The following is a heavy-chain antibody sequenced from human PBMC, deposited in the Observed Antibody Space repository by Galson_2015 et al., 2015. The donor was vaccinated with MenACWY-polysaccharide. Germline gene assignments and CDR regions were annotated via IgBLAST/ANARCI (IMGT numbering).Heavy chain of an antibody. V-gene: IGHV3-48*01. Sequence: SLRLSCAASGFSFSSYSMTWVRQAPGKGLEWLSYITPTGDSKMYADSVKGRFTISRDNAKNSLYLQMNNLRAEDTAVYYCASRGVVTPYSLDYWGQGTLVSVSS. CDR1: GFSFSSYS. CDR2: ITPTGDSK. D-gene: IGHD2-15*01. CDR3: ASRGVVTPYSLDY. J-gene: IGHJ4*02.